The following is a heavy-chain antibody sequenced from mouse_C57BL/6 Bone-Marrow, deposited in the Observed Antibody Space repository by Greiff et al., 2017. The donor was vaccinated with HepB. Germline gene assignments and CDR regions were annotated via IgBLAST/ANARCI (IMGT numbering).Heavy chain of an antibody. Sequence: EVKLMESGGGLVQSGRSLRLSCATSGFTFSDFYMEWVRQAPGKGLEWIAASRNKANDYTTEYSASVKGRFIVSRDTSQSILYLQMNALRAEDTAIDYCARDDGYYGNPSAMDYWGQGTSVTVSS. D-gene: IGHD1-1*01. CDR1: GFTFSDFY. CDR3: ARDDGYYGNPSAMDY. J-gene: IGHJ4*01. CDR2: SRNKANDYTT. V-gene: IGHV7-1*01.